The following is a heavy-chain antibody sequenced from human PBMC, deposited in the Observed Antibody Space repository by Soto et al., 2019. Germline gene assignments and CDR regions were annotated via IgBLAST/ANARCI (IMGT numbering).Heavy chain of an antibody. Sequence: SQTLSRACALSGDNVSSNSAAWNWIRQSPSRGLEWLGRTYYRSKWYNDYAVSVKSRITVNPDTSKNQFSLQLNSVTPEDTAVYYCARDRGSSGWYQSGDAFDNWGQGTMVTVSS. J-gene: IGHJ3*02. CDR1: GDNVSSNSAA. CDR2: TYYRSKWYN. V-gene: IGHV6-1*01. D-gene: IGHD6-19*01. CDR3: ARDRGSSGWYQSGDAFDN.